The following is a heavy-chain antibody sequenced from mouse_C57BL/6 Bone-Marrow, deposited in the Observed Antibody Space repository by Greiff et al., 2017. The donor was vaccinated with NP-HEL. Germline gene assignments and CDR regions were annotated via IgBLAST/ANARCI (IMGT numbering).Heavy chain of an antibody. CDR3: ASITTVVVDWYFDV. V-gene: IGHV1-19*01. D-gene: IGHD1-1*01. J-gene: IGHJ1*03. CDR2: INPYNGGT. Sequence: EVQLQESGPVLVKPGASVKMSCKASGYTFTDYYMNWVKQSHGKSLEWIGVINPYNGGTSYNQKFKGKATLTVDKSSSTAYMELNSLTSEDSAVYYCASITTVVVDWYFDVWGTGTTVTVSS. CDR1: GYTFTDYY.